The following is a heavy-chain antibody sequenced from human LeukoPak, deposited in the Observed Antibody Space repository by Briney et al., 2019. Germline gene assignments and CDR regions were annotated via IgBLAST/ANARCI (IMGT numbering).Heavy chain of an antibody. Sequence: PSETLSLTCAVYGGSISGYYWSWIRQPPGKGLEWIAEIHHSGSANYNPSLKSRVTISIDTSKNQFSLKLSSVTAADTAVYYCARSRSGYSYDHAAFEIWGQGTMVTVSS. CDR3: ARSRSGYSYDHAAFEI. J-gene: IGHJ3*02. V-gene: IGHV4-34*01. CDR1: GGSISGYY. D-gene: IGHD5-18*01. CDR2: IHHSGSA.